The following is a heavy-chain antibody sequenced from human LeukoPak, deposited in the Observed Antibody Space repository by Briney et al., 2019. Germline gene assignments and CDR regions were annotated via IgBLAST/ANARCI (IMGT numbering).Heavy chain of an antibody. D-gene: IGHD2-21*02. CDR1: GFTFSTSW. CDR2: INGDSTEP. J-gene: IGHJ4*02. V-gene: IGHV3-74*03. Sequence: GGSLRLSCAASGFTFSTSWMHWVRRAPGKGLMWVSRINGDSTEPTYGESVRGRFTISRDNARSTLYLQMNDLRDEDTAVYYCVRENCGPVCCSLLENWGLGILVTVSS. CDR3: VRENCGPVCCSLLEN.